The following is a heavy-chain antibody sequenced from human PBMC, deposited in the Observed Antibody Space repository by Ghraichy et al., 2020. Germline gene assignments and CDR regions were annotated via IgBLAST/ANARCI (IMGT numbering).Heavy chain of an antibody. Sequence: SGPTLVKPTQTLTLTCTFSGFSLSTSGVGVGWIRQPPGKALEWLALIYWDDDKRYSPSLKSRLTITKDTSKNQVVLTMTNMDPVDTATYYCAHQDRRARDGYILSFFFDYWGQGTLVTVSS. CDR3: AHQDRRARDGYILSFFFDY. J-gene: IGHJ4*02. CDR1: GFSLSTSGVG. D-gene: IGHD5-24*01. V-gene: IGHV2-5*02. CDR2: IYWDDDK.